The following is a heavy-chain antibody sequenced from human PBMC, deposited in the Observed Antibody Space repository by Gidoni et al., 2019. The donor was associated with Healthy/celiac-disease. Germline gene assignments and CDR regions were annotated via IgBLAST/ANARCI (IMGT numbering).Heavy chain of an antibody. Sequence: QVQLVESGGGFVKPGGSLILSFASSGFTFSDYYMSWIRQAPGKGLEWVSYISSSGSNIYYADSVKGRLTISRENAKKSLYLQMNRLRAEDTAVYYCARDSGGDRHWGQGTLVTVSS. CDR3: ARDSGGDRH. CDR1: GFTFSDYY. J-gene: IGHJ4*02. CDR2: ISSSGSNI. D-gene: IGHD2-21*02. V-gene: IGHV3-11*01.